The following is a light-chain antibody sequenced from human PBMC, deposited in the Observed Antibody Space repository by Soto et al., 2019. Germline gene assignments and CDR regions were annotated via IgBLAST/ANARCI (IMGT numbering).Light chain of an antibody. Sequence: QSVLTQPPSASGSPGQSVTISCTGTSSDVGGYTYVSWYQQHPGKAPKLMIYEVSKRPSGVPDRFSGSKSGNTASLTVSGLQAEDEAAYYCSSYAGITPYVFGTGTKVTVL. J-gene: IGLJ1*01. V-gene: IGLV2-8*01. CDR3: SSYAGITPYV. CDR2: EVS. CDR1: SSDVGGYTY.